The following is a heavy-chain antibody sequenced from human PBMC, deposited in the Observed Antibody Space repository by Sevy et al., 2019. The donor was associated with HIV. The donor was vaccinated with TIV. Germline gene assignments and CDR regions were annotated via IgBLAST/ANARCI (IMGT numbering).Heavy chain of an antibody. D-gene: IGHD3-10*01. CDR1: GFTFSSYA. CDR2: MSYDGSNK. J-gene: IGHJ6*02. Sequence: GGFLRLYCAASGFTFSSYAMHWVRQAPGKGLVCVAVMSYDGSNKYYADSVKGRFTISRDNSKNTLYLQMNSLRAEDTAVYYCARDLFKKSYYYGSGSPRGGMDVWGQGTTVTVSS. V-gene: IGHV3-30-3*01. CDR3: ARDLFKKSYYYGSGSPRGGMDV.